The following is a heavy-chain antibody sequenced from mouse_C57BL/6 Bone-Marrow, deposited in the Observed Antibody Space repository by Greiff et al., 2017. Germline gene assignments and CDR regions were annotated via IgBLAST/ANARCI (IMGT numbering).Heavy chain of an antibody. CDR3: ARSGPLGRSFDY. CDR2: IYPTSGRT. Sequence: QVQLQQPGAELVKPGASVKMSCKASGYTFTSYWITWVKQRTGQGLEWIGDIYPTSGRTNYNEKFKSKAILTVDTSSNTAYMQLSSLTSEDSAVFDCARSGPLGRSFDYWGQGTTLTVSS. CDR1: GYTFTSYW. V-gene: IGHV1-55*01. J-gene: IGHJ2*01. D-gene: IGHD4-1*01.